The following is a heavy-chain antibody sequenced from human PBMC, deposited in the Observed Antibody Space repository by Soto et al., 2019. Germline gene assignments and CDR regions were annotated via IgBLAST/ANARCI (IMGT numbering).Heavy chain of an antibody. V-gene: IGHV3-13*01. D-gene: IGHD6-13*01. J-gene: IGHJ4*02. CDR3: ATAGYSSSWYWFDY. CDR1: GFTFSSYD. Sequence: EVQLVESGGGLVQPGGSLRLSCAASGFTFSSYDMHWVRQATGKGLEWVSAIGTAGDTYYPGSVKGRFTISRENAKNSLYLQVNSLRAEDTAVYYCATAGYSSSWYWFDYWGQGTLVTVSS. CDR2: IGTAGDT.